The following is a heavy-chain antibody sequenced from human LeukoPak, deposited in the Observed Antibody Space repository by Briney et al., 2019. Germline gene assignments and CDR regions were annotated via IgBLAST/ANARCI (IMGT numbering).Heavy chain of an antibody. J-gene: IGHJ3*02. CDR2: INHSGST. CDR1: GGSISSSSYY. D-gene: IGHD3-22*01. Sequence: PSETLSLTCTVSGGSISSSSYYWGWIRQPPGKGLEWIGEINHSGSTNYNPSLKSRVTISVDTSKNQFSLKLSSVTAADTAVYYCARETYYYDSSGPPHAFDIWGQGTMVTVSS. V-gene: IGHV4-39*07. CDR3: ARETYYYDSSGPPHAFDI.